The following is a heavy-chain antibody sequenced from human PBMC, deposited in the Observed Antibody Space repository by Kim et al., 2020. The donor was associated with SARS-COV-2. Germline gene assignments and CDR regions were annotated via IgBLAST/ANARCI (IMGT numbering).Heavy chain of an antibody. Sequence: APVKGRFTISRDDSKNTLYRQTNSLKTEDTAVYYCTTDPLYSYYYYGMDVWGQGTTVTVSS. CDR3: TTDPLYSYYYYGMDV. V-gene: IGHV3-15*01. D-gene: IGHD4-4*01. J-gene: IGHJ6*02.